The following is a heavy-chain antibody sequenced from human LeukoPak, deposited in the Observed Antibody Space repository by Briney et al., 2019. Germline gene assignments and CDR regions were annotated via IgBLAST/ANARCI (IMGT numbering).Heavy chain of an antibody. CDR2: ISRRSRHV. Sequence: GGSLRLSXTASGFTFSDYSMNWVRQAPGKGLEWVSSISRRSRHVYYAASVKGRFTISRDNAKNSLYLQMNSLRAEDMAVYFCVRDLMGSGSTTAYLHHWGQGTLVTVSS. V-gene: IGHV3-21*01. D-gene: IGHD1-1*01. CDR1: GFTFSDYS. CDR3: VRDLMGSGSTTAYLHH. J-gene: IGHJ1*01.